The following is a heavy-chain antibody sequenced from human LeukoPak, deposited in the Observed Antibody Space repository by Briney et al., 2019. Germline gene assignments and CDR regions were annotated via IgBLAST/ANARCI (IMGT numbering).Heavy chain of an antibody. CDR3: ARMYYDYVWGSYRYMDV. CDR1: GFTFSSHRM. D-gene: IGHD3-16*02. Sequence: GSLRLSCAASGFTFSSHRMNWVRQPPGKGLEWIGSIYYSGSTYYNPSLKSRVTISVDTSKNQFSLKLSSVTAADTAVYYCARMYYDYVWGSYRYMDVWGKGTTVTVSS. J-gene: IGHJ6*03. CDR2: IYYSGST. V-gene: IGHV4-39*07.